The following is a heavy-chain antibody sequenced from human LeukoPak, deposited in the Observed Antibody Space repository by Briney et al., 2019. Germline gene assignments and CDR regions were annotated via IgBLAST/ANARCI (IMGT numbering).Heavy chain of an antibody. Sequence: PGGSLRLSCAASGFTFSSYSMNWVRQAPGKGLEWVSSISSSSSYIYYADSVKGRFTISRDNAKNSLYLQMNSLRAEDTAVYYCAREDGYVLLYYYMDVWGKGTTVTVSS. CDR1: GFTFSSYS. CDR3: AREDGYVLLYYYMDV. J-gene: IGHJ6*03. CDR2: ISSSSSYI. D-gene: IGHD3-16*01. V-gene: IGHV3-21*01.